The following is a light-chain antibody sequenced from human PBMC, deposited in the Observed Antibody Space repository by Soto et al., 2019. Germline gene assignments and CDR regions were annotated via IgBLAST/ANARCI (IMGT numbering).Light chain of an antibody. V-gene: IGKV1-9*01. Sequence: DIQFTQSPSFLSASVGDSVTITCRASQGISSYLAWYQQKPGKAPKLLIYAASTLQSGVPSRFSGSGSGTEFTLTISSLQPEDFATYYCQQLNSYPRATFGQGTRLEIK. J-gene: IGKJ5*01. CDR3: QQLNSYPRAT. CDR2: AAS. CDR1: QGISSY.